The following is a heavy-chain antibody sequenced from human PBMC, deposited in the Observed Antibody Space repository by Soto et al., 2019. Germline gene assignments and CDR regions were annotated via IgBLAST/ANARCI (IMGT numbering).Heavy chain of an antibody. V-gene: IGHV1-18*01. Sequence: ASVKVSCMASGYTFTSYGISWVRQAPGQGLEWMGWISAYNGNTNYAQKLQGRVTMTTDTSTSTAYMELRSLRSDDTAVYYCARAGELLLQFDYSSSCMDVWGQAPTVTV. CDR2: ISAYNGNT. J-gene: IGHJ6*02. D-gene: IGHD2-15*01. CDR3: ARAGELLLQFDYSSSCMDV. CDR1: GYTFTSYG.